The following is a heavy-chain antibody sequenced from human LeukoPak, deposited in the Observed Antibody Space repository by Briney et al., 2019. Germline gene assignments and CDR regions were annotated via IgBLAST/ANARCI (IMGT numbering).Heavy chain of an antibody. CDR2: IYTSGST. CDR1: GGSISSGSYY. J-gene: IGHJ4*02. Sequence: PSETLSLTCTVSGGSISSGSYYWSWIRQPAGKGLEWIGRIYTSGSTNYNPSLKSRVTISVDTSKNQFSLKLSSVTAADTAVYYCARDIGGTTGEWGQGTLVTVSS. CDR3: ARDIGGTTGE. D-gene: IGHD1-7*01. V-gene: IGHV4-61*02.